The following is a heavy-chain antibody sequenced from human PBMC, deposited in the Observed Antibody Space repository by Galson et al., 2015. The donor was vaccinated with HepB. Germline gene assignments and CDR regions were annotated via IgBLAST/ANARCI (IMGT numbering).Heavy chain of an antibody. J-gene: IGHJ4*02. CDR1: GFTLSSYG. Sequence: SLRLSCAASGFTLSSYGMHWVRQAPGKGLEWVAVVWYDGSNKNYADSVKGRFTISRDNSKNTLYLQMNSLRAEDTAVYYCARDRIYYGSGSYYIDYWGQGTLVTVSS. D-gene: IGHD3-10*01. CDR3: ARDRIYYGSGSYYIDY. CDR2: VWYDGSNK. V-gene: IGHV3-33*08.